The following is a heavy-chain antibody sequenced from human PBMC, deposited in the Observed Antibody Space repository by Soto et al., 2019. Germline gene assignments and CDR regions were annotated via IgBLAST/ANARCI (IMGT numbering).Heavy chain of an antibody. Sequence: QVTLKESGPVLVKPTETLTLTCTVSGFSLSNARMGVSWIRQPPGKALEWLAHIFSNDEKSYSTSLKSRLTISKDTSKSQVVLTMTNMDPVDTATYYCARLRHYDSSGSGAFDIWGQGTMFTVSS. D-gene: IGHD3-22*01. J-gene: IGHJ3*02. CDR3: ARLRHYDSSGSGAFDI. V-gene: IGHV2-26*01. CDR1: GFSLSNARMG. CDR2: IFSNDEK.